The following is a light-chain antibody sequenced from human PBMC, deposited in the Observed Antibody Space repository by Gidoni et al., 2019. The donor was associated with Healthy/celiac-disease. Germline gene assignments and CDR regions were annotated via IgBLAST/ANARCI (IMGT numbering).Light chain of an antibody. CDR3: QQYYSTPYT. CDR2: WAS. V-gene: IGKV4-1*01. Sequence: DIGITQSPDPLAVSLGERAPINCKSSQSVLYSSNNKSYLAWYQQKPGQPPKLLIYWASTRESGVPDRFSGSGSGTDFTLTISSLQAEDVAVYYCQQYYSTPYTFGQGTKLEIK. CDR1: QSVLYSSNNKSY. J-gene: IGKJ2*01.